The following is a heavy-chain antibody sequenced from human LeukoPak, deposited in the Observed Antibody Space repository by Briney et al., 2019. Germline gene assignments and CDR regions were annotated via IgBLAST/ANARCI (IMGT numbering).Heavy chain of an antibody. CDR1: GFTFSSYE. J-gene: IGHJ4*02. CDR3: ARDSIIRRRDGYNAPSRMSYYFDY. CDR2: ISSSGSTI. V-gene: IGHV3-48*03. D-gene: IGHD5-24*01. Sequence: PGGSLRLSCAASGFTFSSYEMNWVRQAPGKGLEWVSYISSSGSTIYYADSVKGRFTISRDNAKNSLYLQMNSLRAEDTAVYYCARDSIIRRRDGYNAPSRMSYYFDYWGQGTLVTVSS.